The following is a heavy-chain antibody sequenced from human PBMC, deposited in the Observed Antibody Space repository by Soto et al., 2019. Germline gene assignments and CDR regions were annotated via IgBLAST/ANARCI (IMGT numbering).Heavy chain of an antibody. CDR2: INAGNGNT. Sequence: QVQLVQSGAEVKKPGASVKVSCKASGYTFTSYAMHWVRQAPGQRLEWMGWINAGNGNTKYSQKFQGRVTITRDTSASPAYMELSSLRSEDTAVYYCASDRYSSSSVPGYYFDYWGQGTLVTVSS. CDR3: ASDRYSSSSVPGYYFDY. CDR1: GYTFTSYA. V-gene: IGHV1-3*01. J-gene: IGHJ4*02. D-gene: IGHD6-6*01.